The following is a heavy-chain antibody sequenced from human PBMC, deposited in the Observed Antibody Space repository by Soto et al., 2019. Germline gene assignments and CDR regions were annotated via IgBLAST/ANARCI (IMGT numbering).Heavy chain of an antibody. CDR3: AKSFCSSSSCFFLWVDP. D-gene: IGHD2-2*01. V-gene: IGHV3-23*01. J-gene: IGHJ5*02. Sequence: GGSLRLSCAASGFAFSTYAMSWVRQAPGRGLECISLISGTGVPTLYAESVKGRFSVSRDNSKDTLFLEMNNLRVDDTAIYYCAKSFCSSSSCFFLWVDPWGPGTLVTVSS. CDR2: ISGTGVPT. CDR1: GFAFSTYA.